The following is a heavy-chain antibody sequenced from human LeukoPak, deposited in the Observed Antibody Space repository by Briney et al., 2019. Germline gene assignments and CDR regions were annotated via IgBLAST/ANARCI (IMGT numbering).Heavy chain of an antibody. Sequence: GGSLRLSCAASGFTFSSYSMNWVRQAPGKGLEWVSSISSSSRYIYYADSVKGRFTISRDNAKNSLYLQMNSLRAEDTAVYYCARAGGYSSGWFDPWGQGTLVTVSS. CDR1: GFTFSSYS. CDR2: ISSSSRYI. J-gene: IGHJ5*02. V-gene: IGHV3-21*01. CDR3: ARAGGYSSGWFDP. D-gene: IGHD6-25*01.